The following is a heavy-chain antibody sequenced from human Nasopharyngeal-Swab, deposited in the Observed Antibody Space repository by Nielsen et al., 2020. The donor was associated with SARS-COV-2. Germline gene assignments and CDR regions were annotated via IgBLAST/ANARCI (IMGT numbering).Heavy chain of an antibody. D-gene: IGHD6-13*01. CDR1: GGSISSSNW. J-gene: IGHJ6*02. V-gene: IGHV4-4*02. CDR2: IYHSGST. Sequence: GSLRLSCAVSGGSISSSNWWRWVRQPPGKGLEWIGEIYHSGSTNYNPSLKSRVTISVDKSKNQFSLKLSSVTAADTAVYYCARGGSSSWYGYYYYGMDVWGQGTTVTVSS. CDR3: ARGGSSSWYGYYYYGMDV.